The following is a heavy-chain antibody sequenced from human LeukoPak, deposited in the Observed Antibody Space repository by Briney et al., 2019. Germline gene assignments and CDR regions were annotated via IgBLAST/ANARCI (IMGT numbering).Heavy chain of an antibody. D-gene: IGHD5-18*01. CDR1: GFTFSSYV. CDR2: IWYDGSNK. V-gene: IGHV3-33*01. CDR3: AREEDTAMGFDY. J-gene: IGHJ4*02. Sequence: GRSLRLSCAASGFTFSSYVMHWVRQAPGKGLEWVAVIWYDGSNKYYADSVKGRFTITRDNSKNTLYLQMNSLRAEDTAVYYCAREEDTAMGFDYWGQGTLVTVSS.